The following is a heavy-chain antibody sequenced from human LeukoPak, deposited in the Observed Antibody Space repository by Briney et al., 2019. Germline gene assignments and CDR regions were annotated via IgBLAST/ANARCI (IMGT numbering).Heavy chain of an antibody. V-gene: IGHV3-9*01. CDR3: VKDLAAAGPEGGFDI. J-gene: IGHJ3*02. CDR2: ISWNSGSI. CDR1: GFNFGDHA. D-gene: IGHD6-13*01. Sequence: SLRLSCAASGFNFGDHAMHWVRPAPGKGLEWVSGISWNSGSIKYADSVKGRFTISRDRAKNSLSLQMNSLRPEDTALYYCVKDLAAAGPEGGFDIWGQGTKVTVYS.